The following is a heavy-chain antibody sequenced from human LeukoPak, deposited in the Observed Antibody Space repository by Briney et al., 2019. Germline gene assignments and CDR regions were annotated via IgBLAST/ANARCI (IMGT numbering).Heavy chain of an antibody. CDR1: GYTFTSYA. J-gene: IGHJ4*02. CDR2: IIPIFGTA. Sequence: SVKVSCKASGYTFTSYAISWVRQAPGQGLEWMGGIIPIFGTANYAQKFQGRVTITADESTSTAYMELSSLRSEDTAVYYCARSSGYYYTYDYWGQGTLVTVSS. D-gene: IGHD3-22*01. V-gene: IGHV1-69*13. CDR3: ARSSGYYYTYDY.